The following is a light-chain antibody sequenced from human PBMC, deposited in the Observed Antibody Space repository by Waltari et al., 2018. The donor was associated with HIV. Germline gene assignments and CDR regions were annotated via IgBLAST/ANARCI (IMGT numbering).Light chain of an antibody. CDR3: CSYAGSTFYV. CDR1: SSDVGSYNL. Sequence: QSALTQPASVSGSPGQAITISCTGTSSDVGSYNLVSWYQQHPGKAPKLMIYEVTKRPSGVSNRVSGSKSGNTASLTISGLQGEDEADYYCCSYAGSTFYVFGTGTKVTVL. V-gene: IGLV2-23*02. J-gene: IGLJ1*01. CDR2: EVT.